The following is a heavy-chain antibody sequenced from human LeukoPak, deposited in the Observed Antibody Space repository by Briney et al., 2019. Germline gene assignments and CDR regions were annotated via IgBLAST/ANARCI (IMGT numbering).Heavy chain of an antibody. CDR3: ARVYRRYFDY. Sequence: PGGSLRLSCAASGFTFSTYNMNWVRQAPGKGLGWVSYISSSSSSIYYADAVKGRFTISRDNAKNSLYLQMNSLRAEDTAVYYCARVYRRYFDYWGQGTLVTVSS. V-gene: IGHV3-48*01. CDR1: GFTFSTYN. J-gene: IGHJ4*02. D-gene: IGHD1-14*01. CDR2: ISSSSSSI.